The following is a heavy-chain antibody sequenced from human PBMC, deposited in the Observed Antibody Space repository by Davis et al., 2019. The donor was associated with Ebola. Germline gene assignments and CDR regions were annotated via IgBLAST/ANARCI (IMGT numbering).Heavy chain of an antibody. CDR2: ISHSGTT. D-gene: IGHD2-15*01. CDR3: ARECSDGVHWWFDP. V-gene: IGHV4-34*01. J-gene: IGHJ5*02. CDR1: AGSFSAYY. Sequence: GSLRLSCAVYAGSFSAYYWNWIRQPPGKGLEWIGEISHSGTTNYNPSFKSRVTMLVDKSKNQISLRLNYVTAADTAVYYCARECSDGVHWWFDPWGQGTLVTASS.